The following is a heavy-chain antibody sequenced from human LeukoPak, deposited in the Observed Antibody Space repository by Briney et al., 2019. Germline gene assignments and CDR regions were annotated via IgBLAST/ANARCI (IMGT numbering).Heavy chain of an antibody. Sequence: GESLKISCKGSGSNFNTYWIGGGRQVPGKGREGRGIIYPGDSDTRYSPSFQGQVTISADKAISTAYLQWSSLKASDSAMYYCARQGSSSWYQFGMDVWGQGTTVTVSS. CDR2: IYPGDSDT. D-gene: IGHD6-13*01. V-gene: IGHV5-51*01. J-gene: IGHJ6*02. CDR3: ARQGSSSWYQFGMDV. CDR1: GSNFNTYW.